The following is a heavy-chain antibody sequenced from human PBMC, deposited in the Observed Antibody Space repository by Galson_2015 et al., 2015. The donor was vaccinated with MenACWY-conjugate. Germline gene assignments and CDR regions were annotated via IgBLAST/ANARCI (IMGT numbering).Heavy chain of an antibody. CDR2: IIPFLGIP. CDR3: ARIGTTDCGSTSCFDY. Sequence: SVKVSCKASGSIFNNYAISRVRQAPGQGLEWVGRIIPFLGIPTYAQKFQGRVTITATKSTTTVYMELSSLTSEDTAVYYCARIGTTDCGSTSCFDYWGQGTLVTVSS. V-gene: IGHV1-69*04. D-gene: IGHD2-2*01. J-gene: IGHJ4*02. CDR1: GSIFNNYA.